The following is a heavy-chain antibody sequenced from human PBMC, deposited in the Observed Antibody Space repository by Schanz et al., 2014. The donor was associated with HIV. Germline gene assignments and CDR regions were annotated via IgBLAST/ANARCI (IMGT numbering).Heavy chain of an antibody. V-gene: IGHV3-23*04. CDR3: SGGSYPAHLHH. Sequence: VQLVESGGGVVQPGRSLRLSCAASGFTFSSYAMSWVRQAPGKGLEWVSAISGSGGSTYYADSVKGRFTISRDNSKNTLYLQMNSLKTEDTAVYYCSGGSYPAHLHHWGQGTLVTVSS. D-gene: IGHD2-8*02. J-gene: IGHJ1*01. CDR1: GFTFSSYA. CDR2: ISGSGGST.